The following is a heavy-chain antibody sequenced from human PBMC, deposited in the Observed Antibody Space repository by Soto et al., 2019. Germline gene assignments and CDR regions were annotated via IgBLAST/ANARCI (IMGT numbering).Heavy chain of an antibody. Sequence: GGSLRLSCAASGFTFSSYGMHWVRQAPGKGLEWVAVISYDGSNKYYADSVKGRFTISRDNSKNTLYLQMNSLRAEDTAVYYCAKDPIRQDKNYYYYYGMDVWGQGTTVTVSS. J-gene: IGHJ6*02. D-gene: IGHD1-1*01. V-gene: IGHV3-30*18. CDR1: GFTFSSYG. CDR3: AKDPIRQDKNYYYYYGMDV. CDR2: ISYDGSNK.